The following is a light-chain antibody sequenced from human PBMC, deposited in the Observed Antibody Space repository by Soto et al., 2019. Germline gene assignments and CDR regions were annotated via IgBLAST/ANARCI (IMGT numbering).Light chain of an antibody. Sequence: EIAMTQSPATLSVSPGERATLSCRASQSVSGRLAWYQHKRGQAPRLLIYGASTRATGISARFSGSGSGTEFTLPFSILQSEDSAVYYGQHYDNCPLTFRGETKVEI. V-gene: IGKV3-15*01. J-gene: IGKJ4*01. CDR1: QSVSGR. CDR3: QHYDNCPLT. CDR2: GAS.